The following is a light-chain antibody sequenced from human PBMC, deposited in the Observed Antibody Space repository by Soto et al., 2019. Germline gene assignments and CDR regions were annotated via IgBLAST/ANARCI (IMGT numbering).Light chain of an antibody. V-gene: IGLV2-14*01. J-gene: IGLJ2*01. CDR2: EVN. CDR3: SSYTNSGTHLI. CDR1: SSDVGGYNY. Sequence: QSALTQPASVSGSPGQSITISCIGTSSDVGGYNYVSWYQQHPGKAPKLMISEVNNRPLGVSNRFSGSKSGNTASLTISGLQAEDEADYYCSSYTNSGTHLIFGGGTKLTVL.